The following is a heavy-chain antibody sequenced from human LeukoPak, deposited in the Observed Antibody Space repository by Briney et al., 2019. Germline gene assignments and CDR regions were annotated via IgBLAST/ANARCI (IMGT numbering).Heavy chain of an antibody. D-gene: IGHD3-9*01. CDR2: INPNSGGT. Sequence: GASVKVSCKASGYTFTGYYMHWVRQAPGQGLEWMGWINPNSGGTNYAQKFQGRVTMARDTSISTAYMELSRLRSDDTAVYYCARAYYDILTGRPFDYWGQGTLVTVSS. CDR3: ARAYYDILTGRPFDY. J-gene: IGHJ4*02. V-gene: IGHV1-2*02. CDR1: GYTFTGYY.